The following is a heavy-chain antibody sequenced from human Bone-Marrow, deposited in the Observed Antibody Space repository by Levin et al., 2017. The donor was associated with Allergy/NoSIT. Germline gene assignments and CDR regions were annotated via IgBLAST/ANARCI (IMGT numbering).Heavy chain of an antibody. Sequence: PGGSLRLSCAASGFTFSNYGVHWVRQAPGKGLEWVALISYDGSKKYYADSVKGRFTISREDSRKTVWLQMNSLRAEDSAVYYCATYTSSWSSFDYWGQGTLVTVSS. V-gene: IGHV3-30*03. CDR1: GFTFSNYG. J-gene: IGHJ4*02. CDR2: ISYDGSKK. CDR3: ATYTSSWSSFDY. D-gene: IGHD6-13*01.